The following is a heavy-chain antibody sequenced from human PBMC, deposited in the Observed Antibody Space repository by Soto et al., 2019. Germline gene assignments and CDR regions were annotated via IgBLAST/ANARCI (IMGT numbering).Heavy chain of an antibody. CDR1: GYTCTGYY. V-gene: IGHV1-2*02. D-gene: IGHD3-10*01. Sequence: ASEKVSCKASGYTCTGYYMHWVRQAPGQGLEWMGWINPNSGGTNYAQKFQCRVTMTRDTSISTAYMELSRLRSDDTSVHYCVPEFYYGMDVWGQGTTVTVSS. CDR3: VPEFYYGMDV. J-gene: IGHJ6*02. CDR2: INPNSGGT.